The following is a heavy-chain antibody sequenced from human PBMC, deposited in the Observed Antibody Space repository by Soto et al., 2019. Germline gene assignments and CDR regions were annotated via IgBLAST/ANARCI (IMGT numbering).Heavy chain of an antibody. CDR2: IIPIFGTA. V-gene: IGHV1-69*13. Sequence: SVKVSCKASGGTFSSYAISWVRQAPGQGLEWMGGIIPIFGTANYAQKFQGRVTITADESTSTAYMELSSLRSEDTAVYYCARGDKAAYKYHWFDPWGQGTLVTVSS. CDR3: ARGDKAAYKYHWFDP. D-gene: IGHD3-16*01. CDR1: GGTFSSYA. J-gene: IGHJ5*02.